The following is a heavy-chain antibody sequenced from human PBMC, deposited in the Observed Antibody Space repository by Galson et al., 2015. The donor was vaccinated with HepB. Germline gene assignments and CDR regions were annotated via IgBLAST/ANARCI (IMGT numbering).Heavy chain of an antibody. CDR1: GFTLSTYW. J-gene: IGHJ4*02. CDR3: SRHRAAGLDY. V-gene: IGHV3-7*03. D-gene: IGHD6-13*01. Sequence: SLRLSCAASGFTLSTYWMNWVRQAPGKGLEWVASIKQDGSEKNYADSVKGRFTISRDNAKNALYLQMNTLRVDDTSVYYCSRHRAAGLDYWGQRTLVTVSS. CDR2: IKQDGSEK.